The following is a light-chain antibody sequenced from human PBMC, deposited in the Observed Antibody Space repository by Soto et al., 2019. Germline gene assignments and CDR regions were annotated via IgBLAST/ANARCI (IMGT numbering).Light chain of an antibody. Sequence: IQLTQSPSSLSASVGDRVTITCRASQGISSFLAWYQQKPGKAPKLLIYAASTLQTGVPSRFSGSGSGTDFTLHISSLQPADFATYYCQQLNSYPITFGQGTRLEIK. V-gene: IGKV1-9*01. CDR1: QGISSF. J-gene: IGKJ5*01. CDR3: QQLNSYPIT. CDR2: AAS.